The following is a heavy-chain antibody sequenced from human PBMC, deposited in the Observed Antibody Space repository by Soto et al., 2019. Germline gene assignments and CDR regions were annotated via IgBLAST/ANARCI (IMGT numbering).Heavy chain of an antibody. CDR2: VKFYGTST. D-gene: IGHD5-18*01. CDR1: GWTFSSYW. CDR3: AREIQNRSGVDV. V-gene: IGHV3-74*01. Sequence: GALRLSYAASGWTFSSYWMHRVRQVPGTGLVWVSRVKFYGTSTNYAESVKGRFIVSRDNARNTVDLHMYSVRADDPGVYYCAREIQNRSGVDVWGQGITVTVSS. J-gene: IGHJ6*02.